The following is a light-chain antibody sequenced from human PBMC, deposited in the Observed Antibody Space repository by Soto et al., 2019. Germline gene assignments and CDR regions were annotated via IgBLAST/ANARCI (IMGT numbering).Light chain of an antibody. CDR1: QTISSW. CDR2: KAS. Sequence: DIQMTQSPSTLSGSVGDRGTITCRASQTISSWLAWYQQKPGKAPKLLIYKASTLKSGVPSRFSGSGSGTEFTLTISSLQPDDFATYYCQQYSSSVTFGQGTKVDIK. J-gene: IGKJ1*01. V-gene: IGKV1-5*03. CDR3: QQYSSSVT.